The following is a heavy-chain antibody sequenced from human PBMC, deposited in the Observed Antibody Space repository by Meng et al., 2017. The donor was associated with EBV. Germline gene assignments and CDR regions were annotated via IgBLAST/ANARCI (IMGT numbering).Heavy chain of an antibody. J-gene: IGHJ4*02. CDR1: GFTFSSYG. Sequence: QVKLVEFGGGVVQPGRSLRLSCAASGFTFSSYGMHWVRQAPGKGLEWVAVISYDGSNKYYADSVKGRFTISRDNSKNTLYLQMNSLRAEDTAVYYCAKEGIQLWSKFFDYWGQGTLVTVSS. D-gene: IGHD5-18*01. CDR3: AKEGIQLWSKFFDY. V-gene: IGHV3-30*18. CDR2: ISYDGSNK.